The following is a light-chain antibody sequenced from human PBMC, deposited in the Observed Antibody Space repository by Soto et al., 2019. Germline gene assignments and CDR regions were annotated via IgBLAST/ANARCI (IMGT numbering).Light chain of an antibody. CDR3: QSYDSTLRDYG. V-gene: IGLV1-40*01. CDR2: VND. Sequence: QSVLTQPPSVSGDPGQRVTISCTGSSSNIGAGSDVHWYQQLPGTAPKLLIFVNDKRPSGVPDRFSGSKSGTSASLAITGLQAEDEADYYCQSYDSTLRDYGFGTGTKVTVL. J-gene: IGLJ1*01. CDR1: SSNIGAGSD.